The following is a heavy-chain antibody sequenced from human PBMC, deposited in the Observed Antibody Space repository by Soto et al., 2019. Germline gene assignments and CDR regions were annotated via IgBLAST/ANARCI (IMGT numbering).Heavy chain of an antibody. V-gene: IGHV3-23*01. CDR2: ISGSGGST. D-gene: IGHD2-2*01. J-gene: IGHJ4*02. CDR3: AKDPLVVVPAARGGFDY. CDR1: GFTFSSYA. Sequence: EVQLLESGGGLVQPGGSLRLSCAASGFTFSSYAMSWVRQAPGKGLEWVSAISGSGGSTYYADSVKGRFTISRDNSKNTLYLQMNSLRAEGTAVYYCAKDPLVVVPAARGGFDYWGQGTLVTVSS.